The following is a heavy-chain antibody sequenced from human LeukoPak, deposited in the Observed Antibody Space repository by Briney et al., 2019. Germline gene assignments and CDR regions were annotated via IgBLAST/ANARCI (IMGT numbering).Heavy chain of an antibody. CDR2: ISSSSSTI. V-gene: IGHV3-48*01. Sequence: PGGSLRLSCAASGFTFSSYEMNWVRQAPGKGLEWVSYISSSSSTIYYADSVKGRFTISRDNAKNSLYLQMNSLRAEDTAVYYCASQDYVWGSYRYIGTNYFDYWGQGTLVTVSS. J-gene: IGHJ4*02. CDR3: ASQDYVWGSYRYIGTNYFDY. CDR1: GFTFSSYE. D-gene: IGHD3-16*02.